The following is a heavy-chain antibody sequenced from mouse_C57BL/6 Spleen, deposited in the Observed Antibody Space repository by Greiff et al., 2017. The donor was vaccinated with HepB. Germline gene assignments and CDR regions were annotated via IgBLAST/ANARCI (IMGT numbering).Heavy chain of an antibody. V-gene: IGHV1-81*01. Sequence: QVQLQQSGAELARPGASVKLSCKASGYTFTSYGISWVKQRTGQGLEWIGEIYTRSGNTYYNEKFKGKATLTAAKYSSTAYMELRSLTSEDSAVYFCASLYCYDEGWYFDVWGTGTTVTVAS. J-gene: IGHJ1*03. CDR1: GYTFTSYG. CDR2: IYTRSGNT. D-gene: IGHD2-12*01. CDR3: ASLYCYDEGWYFDV.